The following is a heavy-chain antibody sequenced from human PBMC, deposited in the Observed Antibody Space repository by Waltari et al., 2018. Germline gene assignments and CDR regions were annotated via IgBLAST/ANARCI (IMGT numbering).Heavy chain of an antibody. V-gene: IGHV5-51*01. Sequence: EVQLVQSGAEVKKPGESLKISCKGSGYSFTSYWIGWMRQMPGKGLEWMGIIYPGDSDTRYSPSFQGQVTISADKSISTAYLQWSSLKASDTAMYYCARLPTYYDILTGFTYYYYYGMDVWGQGTTVTVSS. J-gene: IGHJ6*02. CDR3: ARLPTYYDILTGFTYYYYYGMDV. CDR1: GYSFTSYW. D-gene: IGHD3-9*01. CDR2: IYPGDSDT.